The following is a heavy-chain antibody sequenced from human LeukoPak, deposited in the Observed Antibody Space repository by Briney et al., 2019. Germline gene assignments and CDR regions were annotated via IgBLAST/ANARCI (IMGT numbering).Heavy chain of an antibody. D-gene: IGHD6-13*01. J-gene: IGHJ4*02. Sequence: SETLSLTCTVSGGSISSSSYYWGWIRQPPGKGLEWIGSIYYSGSTNYNPSLKSRVTISVDTSKNQFSLKLSSVTAADTAVYYCARDAVYGYSSSWYYFDYWGQGTLVTVSS. CDR1: GGSISSSSYY. CDR2: IYYSGST. CDR3: ARDAVYGYSSSWYYFDY. V-gene: IGHV4-39*07.